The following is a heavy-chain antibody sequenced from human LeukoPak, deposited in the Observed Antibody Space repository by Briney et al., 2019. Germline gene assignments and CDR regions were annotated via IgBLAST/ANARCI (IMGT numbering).Heavy chain of an antibody. CDR3: GRDRGEMSGKYFDY. CDR1: GRSLNTYY. Sequence: SQTLSPTCTVYGRSLNTYYSSWIRPTPGKGMEWIGEINHSESTNYNTTLKTRVTLSINKSKNQFYLKLSSVTAADTAVYYCGRDRGEMSGKYFDYWGQGTLVTVSS. CDR2: INHSEST. D-gene: IGHD5-24*01. J-gene: IGHJ4*02. V-gene: IGHV4-34*01.